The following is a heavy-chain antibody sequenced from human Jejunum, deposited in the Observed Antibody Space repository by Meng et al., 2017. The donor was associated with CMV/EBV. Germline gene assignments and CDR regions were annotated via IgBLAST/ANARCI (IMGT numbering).Heavy chain of an antibody. CDR1: GGSISSSNG. J-gene: IGHJ4*02. D-gene: IGHD1-14*01. V-gene: IGHV4-4*02. CDR3: ARDPTGGEDHQRV. Sequence: QVLLQESGPGLVKPSGTRYLTCAVSGGSISSSNGWSWVRQPPGKGLEWSGKIYHSGITNYNQSLKRRVTMTVDNSKNQFSLKLNSMTAADTAVYYCARDPTGGEDHQRVWGQGTLVTVSS. CDR2: IYHSGIT.